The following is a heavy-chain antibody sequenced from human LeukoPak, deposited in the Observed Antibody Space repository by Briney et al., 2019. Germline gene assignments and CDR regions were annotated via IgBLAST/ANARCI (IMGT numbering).Heavy chain of an antibody. CDR1: GGTFISYA. CDR2: IIPIFGTS. Sequence: SVKVSCKASGGTFISYAISWVRQAPGQGLEWMGGIIPIFGTSNYAQKFQARVTITTDESTSTAYMELSSLRSEDTAVYYCASALMVADAFDIWGQGTMVTVSS. J-gene: IGHJ3*02. D-gene: IGHD4/OR15-4a*01. V-gene: IGHV1-69*05. CDR3: ASALMVADAFDI.